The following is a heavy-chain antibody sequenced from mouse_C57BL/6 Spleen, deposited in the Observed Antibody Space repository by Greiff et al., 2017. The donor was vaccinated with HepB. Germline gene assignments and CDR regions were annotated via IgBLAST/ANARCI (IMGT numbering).Heavy chain of an antibody. V-gene: IGHV1-50*01. Sequence: VQLQQPGAELVKPGASVKLSCKASGYTFTSYWMQWVKQRPGQGLEWIGEIDPSDSYTNYNQKFKGKATLTVDTSSSTAYMQLSSLTSEDSAVYYGARNGFITTVVYFDYWGQGTTLTVSS. D-gene: IGHD1-1*01. CDR2: IDPSDSYT. CDR1: GYTFTSYW. J-gene: IGHJ2*01. CDR3: ARNGFITTVVYFDY.